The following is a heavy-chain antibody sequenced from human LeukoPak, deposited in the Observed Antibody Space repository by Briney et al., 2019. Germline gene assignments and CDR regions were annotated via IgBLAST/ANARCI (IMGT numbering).Heavy chain of an antibody. Sequence: ASVKVSCKVSVYTLTELSMHWVRQATGKGLEGRGGFDPEDGETIYAQKFQGRVPMTEDTSTDTAYMELSSLRSEDTAVYYCATGGGITMVRGVIAPFQHWGQGTLVTVSS. CDR2: FDPEDGET. CDR1: VYTLTELS. D-gene: IGHD3-10*01. J-gene: IGHJ1*01. V-gene: IGHV1-24*01. CDR3: ATGGGITMVRGVIAPFQH.